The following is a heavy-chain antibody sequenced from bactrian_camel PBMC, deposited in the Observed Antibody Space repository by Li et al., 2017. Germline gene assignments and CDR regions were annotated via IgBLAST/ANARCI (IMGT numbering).Heavy chain of an antibody. V-gene: IGHV3S55*01. Sequence: HVQLVESGGSTVQAGGSLRLSCVASGDTIGRYCMGWFRQIPDREREGVAGIESDGSTSYADSVKGRFTVSQDSAKNIINLELNNLKTEDTAVYYYASSRPGIISVCQIPYITRLGLEGQGTQVTVS. J-gene: IGHJ4*01. CDR2: IESDGST. D-gene: IGHD1*01. CDR1: GDTIGRYC.